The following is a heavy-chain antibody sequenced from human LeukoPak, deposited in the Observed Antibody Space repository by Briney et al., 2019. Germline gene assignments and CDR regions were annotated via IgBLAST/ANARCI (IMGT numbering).Heavy chain of an antibody. Sequence: GASVKVSCKASGGTFSSYAISWVRQAPGQGLEWMGGIIPIFGTANYAQKFQGRVTMTRDMSTSTVYMELSSLRSEDTAVYYCAREGVSGSYLGYWGQGTLVTVSS. V-gene: IGHV1-69*05. CDR3: AREGVSGSYLGY. CDR2: IIPIFGTA. CDR1: GGTFSSYA. D-gene: IGHD1-26*01. J-gene: IGHJ4*02.